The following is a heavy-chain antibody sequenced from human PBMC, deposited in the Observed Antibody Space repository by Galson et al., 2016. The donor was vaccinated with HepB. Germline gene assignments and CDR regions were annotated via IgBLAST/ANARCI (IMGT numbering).Heavy chain of an antibody. V-gene: IGHV1-46*01. J-gene: IGHJ3*02. CDR3: ATLPRADAVDI. CDR1: GYTFTNYY. Sequence: SVKVSCKASGYTFTNYYLHWVRQAPGQGLEWMGIINPTGGSTSYAQKFQGRVTMTRDAATSTVYMELRSLRSEDTAMYYCATLPRADAVDIWGQGTMVTVSS. CDR2: INPTGGST.